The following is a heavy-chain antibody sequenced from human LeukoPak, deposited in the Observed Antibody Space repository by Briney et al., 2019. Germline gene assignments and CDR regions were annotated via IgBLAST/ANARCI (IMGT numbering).Heavy chain of an antibody. D-gene: IGHD3-22*01. J-gene: IGHJ6*03. V-gene: IGHV4-34*01. Sequence: SETLSLTCAVYGGSFSGYYWSWIRQPPGKGLEWIGEINHSGSTNYNPSLKSRVTISVDTSKNQFSLKLSSVTAADTAVYYCARSSEGRYYYDSSGYSYSYYYMDVWGKGTTVTISS. CDR2: INHSGST. CDR1: GGSFSGYY. CDR3: ARSSEGRYYYDSSGYSYSYYYMDV.